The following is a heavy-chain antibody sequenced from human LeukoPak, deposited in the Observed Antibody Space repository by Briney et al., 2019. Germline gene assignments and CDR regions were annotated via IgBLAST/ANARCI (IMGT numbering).Heavy chain of an antibody. CDR3: AKDRYCSSTSCSPYYFDY. CDR2: TSYDGSNK. J-gene: IGHJ4*02. V-gene: IGHV3-30-3*01. D-gene: IGHD2-2*01. Sequence: PGRSLRLSCTASGFTFSNYAMHWVRQAPGKGLEWVAVTSYDGSNKYYADSVKGRLTISRDNSKNKLYLQMNSLRAEDTAVYYCAKDRYCSSTSCSPYYFDYWGQGTLVTVSS. CDR1: GFTFSNYA.